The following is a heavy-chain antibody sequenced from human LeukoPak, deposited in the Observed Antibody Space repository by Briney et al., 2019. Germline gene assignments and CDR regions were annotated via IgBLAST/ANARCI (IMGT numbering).Heavy chain of an antibody. CDR2: IYYSGST. CDR3: ARLRGYSYGLLRRYYLDY. Sequence: PSETLSLTCTVSGGSISSSSYYWGWIRQPPGKGLEWIGSIYYSGSTYYNPSLKSRVTISVDTSKNQFSLKLSSVTAADTAVYYCARLRGYSYGLLRRYYLDYWGQGTLVTVSS. V-gene: IGHV4-39*01. J-gene: IGHJ4*02. D-gene: IGHD5-18*01. CDR1: GGSISSSSYY.